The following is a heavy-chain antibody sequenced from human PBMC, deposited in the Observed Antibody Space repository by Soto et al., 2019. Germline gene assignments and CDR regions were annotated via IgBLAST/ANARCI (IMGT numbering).Heavy chain of an antibody. CDR3: ARSFGWYAIDY. Sequence: QVLLQESGPGLVQPSGTLSLSCAVSGGSVSSSFFWGWVRQPPGKGLEWIGDIFHSGSVNYNPYLKSRVTISIDNSKNQFSLELNSVTTADTAVYYCARSFGWYAIDYWGQGTLVIVSS. V-gene: IGHV4-4*02. J-gene: IGHJ4*02. CDR2: IFHSGSV. D-gene: IGHD6-19*01. CDR1: GGSVSSSFF.